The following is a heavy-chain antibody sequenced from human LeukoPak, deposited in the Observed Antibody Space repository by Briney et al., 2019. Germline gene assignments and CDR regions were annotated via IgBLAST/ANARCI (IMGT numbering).Heavy chain of an antibody. CDR2: INHSGST. V-gene: IGHV4-39*07. CDR3: ARGGVMVYAIRGAFDI. D-gene: IGHD2-8*01. Sequence: PSETLSLTCTVSGGSISSSSYYWSWIRQPPGKGLEWIGEINHSGSTNYNPSLKSRVTISVDTSKNQFSLKLSSVTAADTAVYYCARGGVMVYAIRGAFDIWGQGTMVTVSS. CDR1: GGSISSSSYY. J-gene: IGHJ3*02.